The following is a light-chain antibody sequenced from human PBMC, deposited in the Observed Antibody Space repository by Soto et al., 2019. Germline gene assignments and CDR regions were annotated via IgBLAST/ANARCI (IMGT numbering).Light chain of an antibody. V-gene: IGLV4-69*01. J-gene: IGLJ3*02. CDR3: QTWGTGIHWV. Sequence: QSVLTHSPSASASLGASVKLTCTLSSGHSSYAIAWHQQQPEKGPRYLMKLNSDGSHSKGDGIPDRFSGSSSGAERYLTISSLQSEDEADYYCQTWGTGIHWVFGGGTKVTVL. CDR1: SGHSSYA. CDR2: LNSDGSH.